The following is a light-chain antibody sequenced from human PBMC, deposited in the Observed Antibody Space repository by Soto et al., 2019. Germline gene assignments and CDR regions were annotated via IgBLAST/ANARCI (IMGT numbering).Light chain of an antibody. CDR1: SSDVGGYSY. J-gene: IGLJ2*01. CDR2: DVS. Sequence: QFVLTQPASVSGSPGQSITISCTGTSSDVGGYSYVSWYQQHPGKAPKLMIYDVSNRASGVSNRFSGSKSGNTASLTIFGLQAEDEADYYCSSYTSSSTHVVFGGGTKLTVL. V-gene: IGLV2-14*03. CDR3: SSYTSSSTHVV.